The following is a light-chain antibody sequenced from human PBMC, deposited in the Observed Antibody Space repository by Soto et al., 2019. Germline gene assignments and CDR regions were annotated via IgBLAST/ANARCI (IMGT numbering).Light chain of an antibody. J-gene: IGKJ1*01. Sequence: LSTMSPSVGDLVTGPCLASQSLNNRLAWYQQKPGKAPKLLIYDASTLETGVSSRFSGTGSETDFTLTISRLEPEDFAVYYCQQYISSPRTFGQGTKVDIK. CDR3: QQYISSPRT. CDR1: QSLNNR. CDR2: DAS. V-gene: IGKV1-5*01.